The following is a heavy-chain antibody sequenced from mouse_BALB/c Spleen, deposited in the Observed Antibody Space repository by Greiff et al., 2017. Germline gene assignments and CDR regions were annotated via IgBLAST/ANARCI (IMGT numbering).Heavy chain of an antibody. CDR2: ISNGGGST. J-gene: IGHJ4*01. D-gene: IGHD2-1*01. CDR3: ASYSDYAMDY. Sequence: EVQRVESGGGLVQPGGSLKLSCAASGFTFSSYTMSWVRQTPEKRLEWVAYISNGGGSTYYPDTVKGLFTFSRDNAKYTLYLQMSSLKSEDSAMYYCASYSDYAMDYWGQGTSVTVSA. CDR1: GFTFSSYT. V-gene: IGHV5-12-2*01.